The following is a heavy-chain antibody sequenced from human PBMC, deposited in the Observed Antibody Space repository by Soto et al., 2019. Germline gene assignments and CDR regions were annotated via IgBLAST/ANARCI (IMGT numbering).Heavy chain of an antibody. CDR2: IIPIFGTA. D-gene: IGHD2-8*01. V-gene: IGHV1-69*12. CDR1: GGTFSSYA. CDR3: ARAARFGSQAGVPNYYYYGMDV. Sequence: QVQLVQSGAEVKKPGSSVKVSCKASGGTFSSYAISWVRQAPGQGLEWMGGIIPIFGTANYAQKFQGRVTITADESTSTAYMELSSLRSEDTAVYYCARAARFGSQAGVPNYYYYGMDVWGQGTTVTVSS. J-gene: IGHJ6*02.